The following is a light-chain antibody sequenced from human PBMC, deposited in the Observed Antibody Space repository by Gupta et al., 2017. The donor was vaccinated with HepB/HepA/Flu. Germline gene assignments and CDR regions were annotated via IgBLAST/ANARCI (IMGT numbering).Light chain of an antibody. J-gene: IGLJ2*01. V-gene: IGLV8-61*01. CDR2: NTN. CDR1: SGSVSTNNY. Sequence: QTVVTQEPSLSVSPGGPVTLTCGLSSGSVSTNNYPSWYQQTPGQPPRTLIDNTNTRSSGVPDRFSGSILGNKAALTITGAQAEDESDYYCVLYMGSVVFGGGTKLTVL. CDR3: VLYMGSVV.